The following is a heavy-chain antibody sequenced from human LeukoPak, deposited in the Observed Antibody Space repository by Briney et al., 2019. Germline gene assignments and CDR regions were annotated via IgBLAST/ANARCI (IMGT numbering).Heavy chain of an antibody. D-gene: IGHD3-16*01. Sequence: PSETLSLTCAVSGGSISSGGYSWSWIRQPAGKGLEWIGYIYHSGSTYYNPSLKSRVTISVDRSKNQFSLKLSSVTAADTAVYYCARETSVGGWFVPWGQGTLVTVSS. V-gene: IGHV4-30-2*01. CDR3: ARETSVGGWFVP. J-gene: IGHJ5*02. CDR1: GGSISSGGYS. CDR2: IYHSGST.